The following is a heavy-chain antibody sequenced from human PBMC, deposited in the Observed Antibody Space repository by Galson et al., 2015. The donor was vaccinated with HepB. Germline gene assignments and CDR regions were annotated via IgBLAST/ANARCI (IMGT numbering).Heavy chain of an antibody. Sequence: SLRLSCAASGFTFGDYAMSWFRQAPGKGLEWVGFIRSKAYGGTTEYAASVKGRFTISRDDSKSIAYLQMNSLKTEDTAVYYCTRALKLRYFDWAHAFYIWGQGTMATVSS. V-gene: IGHV3-49*03. CDR2: IRSKAYGGTT. D-gene: IGHD3-9*01. CDR1: GFTFGDYA. CDR3: TRALKLRYFDWAHAFYI. J-gene: IGHJ3*02.